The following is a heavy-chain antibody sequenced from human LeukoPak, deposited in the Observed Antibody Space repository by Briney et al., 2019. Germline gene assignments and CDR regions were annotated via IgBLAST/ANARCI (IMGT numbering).Heavy chain of an antibody. V-gene: IGHV4-39*01. CDR1: GVSLSSSNSY. Sequence: PSETLSLTCTVSGVSLSSSNSYWGWIRQPPGKGLEWIGSIYYSGNTYSNVSLKSQVSISIDPSKNQFSLRLTSVTAADTAVYYCARGGGELQYDYWGQGTLVTVSS. D-gene: IGHD1-26*01. CDR3: ARGGGELQYDY. J-gene: IGHJ4*02. CDR2: IYYSGNT.